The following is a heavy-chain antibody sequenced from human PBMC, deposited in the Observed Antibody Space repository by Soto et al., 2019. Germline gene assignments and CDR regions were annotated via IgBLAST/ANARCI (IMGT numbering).Heavy chain of an antibody. CDR1: GAAISSGDYY. J-gene: IGHJ6*02. V-gene: IGHV4-30-4*01. Sequence: SETLSLTCTVSGAAISSGDYYWTWIRQPPGKGLEWIGYIYYSGTTYYNPSLKSRVSISLDASKNRFSLKLTSVTAADTGVYYCALRFGTAWGQGTTVTVSS. D-gene: IGHD5-12*01. CDR3: ALRFGTA. CDR2: IYYSGTT.